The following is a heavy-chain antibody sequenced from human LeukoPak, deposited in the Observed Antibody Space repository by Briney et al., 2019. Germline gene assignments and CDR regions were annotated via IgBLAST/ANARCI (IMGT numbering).Heavy chain of an antibody. Sequence: GGSLRLSCAASGFTFSDYYMSCIRQAPGKGLEWVSYISSSGSTIYYADSVEGRFTISRDNAKNSLSLQMNSLRAEDTAVYYCASSPFCSSTSCYRTHFQHWGQGTLVTVSS. CDR2: ISSSGSTI. J-gene: IGHJ1*01. D-gene: IGHD2-2*01. V-gene: IGHV3-11*04. CDR1: GFTFSDYY. CDR3: ASSPFCSSTSCYRTHFQH.